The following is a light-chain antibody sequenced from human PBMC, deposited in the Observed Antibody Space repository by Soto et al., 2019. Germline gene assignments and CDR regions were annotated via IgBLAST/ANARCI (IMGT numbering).Light chain of an antibody. CDR2: QVS. Sequence: DIVLTQTPLSSPVTLGQPASISCRSSQSIVYSDGNRYLSWLQQRPGQPLSLLIYQVSERFSGVPDRVSGSGAGTDFTLKISRVEPEDVGVYYCMQGTKSRTFGQVTRLEIK. CDR3: MQGTKSRT. V-gene: IGKV2-24*01. CDR1: QSIVYSDGNRY. J-gene: IGKJ5*01.